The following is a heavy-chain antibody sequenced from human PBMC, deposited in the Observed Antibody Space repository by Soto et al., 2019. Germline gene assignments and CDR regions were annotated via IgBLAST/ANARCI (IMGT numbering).Heavy chain of an antibody. V-gene: IGHV1-8*01. CDR1: GYTFTTYD. CDR3: ARNPPNTGRFNY. CDR2: MNPDSGDT. J-gene: IGHJ4*02. D-gene: IGHD1-1*01. Sequence: GASVKVSCKASGYTFTTYDINWVRQAAGQGLEWMGWMNPDSGDTGYAQEFQDRVTMTRDTSISTAYMELSSLRSEDTAVYYCARNPPNTGRFNYWGQGTQVTVSS.